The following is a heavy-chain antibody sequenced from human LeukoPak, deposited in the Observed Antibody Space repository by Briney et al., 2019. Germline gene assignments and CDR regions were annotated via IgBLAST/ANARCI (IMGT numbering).Heavy chain of an antibody. V-gene: IGHV3-30*02. J-gene: IGHJ4*02. Sequence: GGSLRLSCAASGFTFSNFGMHWVRQAPGKGLERVAFIRYDGSNEYYADSVKGRFTISRDNSKNTLYLQMNSLRADDTALYYCAKNEVWWLPDSWGQGTLVTVSS. CDR2: IRYDGSNE. CDR3: AKNEVWWLPDS. CDR1: GFTFSNFG. D-gene: IGHD5-12*01.